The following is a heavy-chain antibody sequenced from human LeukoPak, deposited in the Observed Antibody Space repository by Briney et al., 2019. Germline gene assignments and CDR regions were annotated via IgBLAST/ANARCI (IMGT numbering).Heavy chain of an antibody. CDR3: ARVGGDSSGQGSFDY. J-gene: IGHJ4*02. V-gene: IGHV4-34*01. Sequence: ASETLSLTCAVYGGSFSGYYWSWIRQPPGKGLEWIGEINHSGSTNYNPSLKSRVTISVDTSKNQFSLKLSSVTAADTAVYYCARVGGDSSGQGSFDYWGQGTLVTVSS. CDR2: INHSGST. D-gene: IGHD3-22*01. CDR1: GGSFSGYY.